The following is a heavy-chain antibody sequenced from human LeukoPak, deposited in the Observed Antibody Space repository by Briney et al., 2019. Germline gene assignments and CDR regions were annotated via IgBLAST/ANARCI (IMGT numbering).Heavy chain of an antibody. CDR2: VYYTGRTNYNPST. J-gene: IGHJ4*02. Sequence: PSETLSLTCTVSGGSISSGSYYWSWIRQTPGKGLEWIGYVYYTGRTNYNPSTNYNPSLKSRLTISIDASKSQFSLKLRSVTAADTAVYYCASHPNGDRDYWGQGTLVIVSS. CDR3: ASHPNGDRDY. V-gene: IGHV4-61*01. D-gene: IGHD4-17*01. CDR1: GGSISSGSYY.